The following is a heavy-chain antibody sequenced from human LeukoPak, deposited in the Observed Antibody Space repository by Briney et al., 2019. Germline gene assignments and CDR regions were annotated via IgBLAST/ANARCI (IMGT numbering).Heavy chain of an antibody. CDR1: GFTFSSYG. V-gene: IGHV3-30*02. Sequence: PGGSLRLSCAASGFTFSSYGMHWVRQAPGKGLEWVAFIRYDGSNKYYADSVKGRFTISRDNSKNTLYLQMNSLRAEDTAVYYCARDQVIIVVVPAATVTQYYYYYMDVWGKGTTVTVSS. CDR3: ARDQVIIVVVPAATVTQYYYYYMDV. D-gene: IGHD2-2*01. J-gene: IGHJ6*03. CDR2: IRYDGSNK.